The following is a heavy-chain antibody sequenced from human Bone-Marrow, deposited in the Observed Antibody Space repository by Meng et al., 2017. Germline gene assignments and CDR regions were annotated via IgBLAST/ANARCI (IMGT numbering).Heavy chain of an antibody. CDR3: ARAIATRPDVFDY. Sequence: QVQLQVSGPGLVKPSETLSLTCTVSSGSINSYFWSWIRQPPGKGPEWIGYISYSGSTNYNPSLKSRVTISVDTSKNQFSLKLSSVTAADTAVYYCARAIATRPDVFDYWGQGTLVTVSS. CDR1: SGSINSYF. CDR2: ISYSGST. D-gene: IGHD6-6*01. J-gene: IGHJ4*02. V-gene: IGHV4-59*01.